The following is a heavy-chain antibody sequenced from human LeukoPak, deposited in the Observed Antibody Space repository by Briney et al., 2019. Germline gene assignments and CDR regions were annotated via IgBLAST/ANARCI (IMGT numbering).Heavy chain of an antibody. CDR2: IYNSGST. D-gene: IGHD3-22*01. CDR3: ARSGRYYESSGYYYVVY. V-gene: IGHV4-59*08. CDR1: GASISIYY. Sequence: SETLSLTYTVSGASISIYYWSWIRQPPGKGLKWSCHIYNSGSTNYNPSLKSRVTISVDTSKNQFSLKLSSVTAADTAVYYCARSGRYYESSGYYYVVYWGQGTLVTVSS. J-gene: IGHJ4*02.